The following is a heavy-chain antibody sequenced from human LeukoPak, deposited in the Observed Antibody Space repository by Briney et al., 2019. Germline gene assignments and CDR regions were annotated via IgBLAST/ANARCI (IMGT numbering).Heavy chain of an antibody. Sequence: PGGSLRLSCAASGFTFSNYWMSWVRQAPGKGLEWVANIKQDGSDKNYVDSVKGRFTISRDNSKNTLYLQMNSLRAEDTAVYYCAKALVDGSGSCWGQGTLVTVSS. J-gene: IGHJ4*02. D-gene: IGHD3-10*01. CDR2: IKQDGSDK. CDR1: GFTFSNYW. V-gene: IGHV3-7*01. CDR3: AKALVDGSGSC.